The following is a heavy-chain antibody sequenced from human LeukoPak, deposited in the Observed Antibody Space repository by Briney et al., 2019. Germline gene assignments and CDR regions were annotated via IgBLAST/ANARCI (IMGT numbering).Heavy chain of an antibody. D-gene: IGHD2-2*01. CDR2: ISSSGSTT. CDR3: ARVPGVVVPAARNWFDP. Sequence: PGGSLRLSCAASGFTFSSYEMNWVCQAPGKGLEWVSYISSSGSTTYYADSVKGRFTISRDNAKNSLYLQMNSLRAEDTAVYYCARVPGVVVPAARNWFDPWGQGTLVTVSS. J-gene: IGHJ5*02. V-gene: IGHV3-48*03. CDR1: GFTFSSYE.